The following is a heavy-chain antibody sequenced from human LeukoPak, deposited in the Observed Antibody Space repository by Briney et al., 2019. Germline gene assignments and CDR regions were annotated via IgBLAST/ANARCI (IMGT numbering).Heavy chain of an antibody. D-gene: IGHD4-17*01. CDR3: AGRYGDYYDAFDI. J-gene: IGHJ3*02. Sequence: GGSLRLSCAASGFTFSSYWMSWVRQAPGKGLEWVANIKQDGSEKYYVDSVKGRFTISRDNAKNSLYLQMNSLRAEDTAVYYCAGRYGDYYDAFDIWGQGTMVTVSS. CDR1: GFTFSSYW. V-gene: IGHV3-7*03. CDR2: IKQDGSEK.